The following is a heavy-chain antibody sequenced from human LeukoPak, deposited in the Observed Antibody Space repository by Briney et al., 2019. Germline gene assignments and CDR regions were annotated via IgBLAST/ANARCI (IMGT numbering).Heavy chain of an antibody. CDR3: ARGGGYCSSTSCYELDY. CDR1: GGSFSGYY. Sequence: SETLSLTCAVYGGSFSGYYWSWIRQPPGKGLEWIGEINHSGSTNYNPSLKSRVTISVDTSKNQFSLKLRSVTAADTAVYYCARGGGYCSSTSCYELDYWGQGTLVTVSS. J-gene: IGHJ4*02. CDR2: INHSGST. D-gene: IGHD2-2*01. V-gene: IGHV4-34*01.